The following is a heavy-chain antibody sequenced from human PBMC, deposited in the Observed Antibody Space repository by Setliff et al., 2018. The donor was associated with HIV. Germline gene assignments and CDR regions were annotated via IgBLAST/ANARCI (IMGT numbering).Heavy chain of an antibody. Sequence: ASVKVSCKISGYTLTEVSMHWVRQAPGKGLEWMGYFDPQDGKTIYAQKFQGRVTITADESTSTAYMELSSLRSEDTAVYYCARIVRPSYYYYYYMDVWGKGTTVTVS. CDR3: ARIVRPSYYYYYYMDV. V-gene: IGHV1-24*01. CDR1: GYTLTEVS. J-gene: IGHJ6*03. D-gene: IGHD3-10*02. CDR2: FDPQDGKT.